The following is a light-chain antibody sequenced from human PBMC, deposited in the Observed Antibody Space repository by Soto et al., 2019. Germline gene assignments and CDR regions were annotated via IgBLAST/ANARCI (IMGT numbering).Light chain of an antibody. Sequence: QSALTQPASVSGSLGQSITISCTGTTRDIAGYNYISWYQQLPGKAPKLMIYQVTIRPSGISNRFSGSKSGNTASLAISGLQSEDEADYYCAAWDDSLYGVVFGGGTKLTVL. V-gene: IGLV2-14*01. CDR1: TRDIAGYNY. J-gene: IGLJ2*01. CDR2: QVT. CDR3: AAWDDSLYGVV.